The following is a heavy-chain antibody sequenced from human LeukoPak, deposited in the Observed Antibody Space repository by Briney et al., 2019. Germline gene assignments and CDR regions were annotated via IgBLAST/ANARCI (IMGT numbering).Heavy chain of an antibody. Sequence: GGSLRLSCAASGFSFSSYSMSWVRQAPGKGLEWVSVIYSGGSTYYADSVKGRFTISRHNSKNTLYLQMNSLRGEDTAVYYCATIGGDYVSFDNWGQGTLVTVTS. J-gene: IGHJ4*02. CDR1: GFSFSSYS. CDR2: IYSGGST. CDR3: ATIGGDYVSFDN. V-gene: IGHV3-53*04. D-gene: IGHD4-17*01.